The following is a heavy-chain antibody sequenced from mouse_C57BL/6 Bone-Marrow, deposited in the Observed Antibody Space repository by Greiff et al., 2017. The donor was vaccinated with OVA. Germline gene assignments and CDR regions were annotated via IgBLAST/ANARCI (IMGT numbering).Heavy chain of an antibody. D-gene: IGHD1-1*01. CDR3: TRDGSSYWYFDV. CDR2: IDPETGGT. CDR1: GYTFTDYE. J-gene: IGHJ1*03. V-gene: IGHV1-15*01. Sequence: QVQLKESGAELVRPGASVTLSCKASGYTFTDYEMHWVKQTPVHGLEWIGAIDPETGGTAYTQKFKGKAILTADKSSSTAYMELRSLTSEDSAVYYCTRDGSSYWYFDVWGTGTTVTVSS.